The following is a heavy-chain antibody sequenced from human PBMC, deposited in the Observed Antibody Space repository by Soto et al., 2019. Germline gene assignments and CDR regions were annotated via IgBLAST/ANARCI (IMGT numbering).Heavy chain of an antibody. CDR1: GFNVSSNY. V-gene: IGHV3-53*01. CDR3: ARVSPRDDSSGYFPDY. D-gene: IGHD3-22*01. J-gene: IGHJ4*02. CDR2: IYSGGST. Sequence: GGSLRLSCAASGFNVSSNYMSWVRQAPGKGLEWLSVIYSGGSTYYAESVKGRFTISRDNSKNTLNLQMNALRVEDTAVYYCARVSPRDDSSGYFPDYWGQGTLVTVSS.